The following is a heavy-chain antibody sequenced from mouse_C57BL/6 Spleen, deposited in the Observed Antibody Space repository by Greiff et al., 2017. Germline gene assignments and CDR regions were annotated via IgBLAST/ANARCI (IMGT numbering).Heavy chain of an antibody. Sequence: VKLQQPGAELVKPGASVKMSCKASGYTFTSYWITWVKQRPGQGLEWIGDIYPGSGSTNYNEKFKSKATLTVDTSSSTAYMQLSSLTSEDSAVYYCARRDDGYSFYAMDYWGQGTSVTVSS. D-gene: IGHD2-3*01. V-gene: IGHV1-55*01. CDR1: GYTFTSYW. J-gene: IGHJ4*01. CDR2: IYPGSGST. CDR3: ARRDDGYSFYAMDY.